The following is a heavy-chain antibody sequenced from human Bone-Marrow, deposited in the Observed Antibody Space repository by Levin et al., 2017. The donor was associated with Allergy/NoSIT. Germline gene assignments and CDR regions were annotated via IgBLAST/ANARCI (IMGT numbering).Heavy chain of an antibody. CDR1: GYSISSGYY. J-gene: IGHJ6*03. D-gene: IGHD1-20*01. V-gene: IGHV4-38-2*01. CDR3: VSSWYNWNSHYYYYYMDA. Sequence: SSETLSLNCAVSGYSISSGYYWGWIRQSPGRGLEWIGSIFHSGTTYYNLSLKSRVTLSVDTSKNQFSLKLISVTAADTAVYYCVSSWYNWNSHYYYYYMDAWGKGTTVTVSS. CDR2: IFHSGTT.